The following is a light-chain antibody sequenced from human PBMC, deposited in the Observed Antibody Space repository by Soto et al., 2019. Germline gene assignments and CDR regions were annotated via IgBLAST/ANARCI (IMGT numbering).Light chain of an antibody. J-gene: IGKJ1*01. CDR2: GAS. CDR1: QSITSSY. V-gene: IGKV3-20*01. Sequence: EIELTQSPGTLSLSPGERATLSCRASQSITSSYLAWWQQKPGQAPRLLNYGASSRATGIPDRFSGSGSGTDFTLTISRQEPEDFAVYYCQQYGSSGTFGQGTKVDI. CDR3: QQYGSSGT.